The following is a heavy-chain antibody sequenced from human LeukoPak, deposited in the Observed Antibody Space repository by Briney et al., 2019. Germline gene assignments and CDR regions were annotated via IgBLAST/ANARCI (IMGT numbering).Heavy chain of an antibody. CDR1: GFTFSSYS. J-gene: IGHJ3*02. CDR2: ISFSNKYI. Sequence: GGSLRLSCAASGFTFSSYSIAWVRQAPGKGLEWVSSISFSNKYIYYGDSVKGRFTISRDNAKNSVYLQMNSLRADDMALYYCAKGAPDLRGAFDIWGQGTMVTVSS. V-gene: IGHV3-21*04. CDR3: AKGAPDLRGAFDI. D-gene: IGHD1-14*01.